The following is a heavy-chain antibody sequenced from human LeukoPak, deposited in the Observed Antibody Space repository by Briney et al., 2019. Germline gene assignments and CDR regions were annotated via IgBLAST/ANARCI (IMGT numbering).Heavy chain of an antibody. Sequence: GASVKVSCKASGYTFTSYGISWVRQAPGQGLEWMGWISAYNGNTNYAQKLQGRVTMTTDTSTSTAYMELRSLRSEDTAVYYCAGEGRRDGYNSGGWFHFDYWGQGTLVTVSS. CDR3: AGEGRRDGYNSGGWFHFDY. CDR2: ISAYNGNT. J-gene: IGHJ4*02. V-gene: IGHV1-18*01. CDR1: GYTFTSYG. D-gene: IGHD5-24*01.